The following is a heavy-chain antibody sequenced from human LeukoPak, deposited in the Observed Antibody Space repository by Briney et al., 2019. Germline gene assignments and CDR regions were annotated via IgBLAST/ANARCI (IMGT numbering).Heavy chain of an antibody. CDR1: GGSISSTNYY. V-gene: IGHV4-39*07. Sequence: SETLSLTCTVSGGSISSTNYYWAWIRQPPGRGLEWIGRIYYTGTTFDNPSLKSRVTLSVDTSKNQFSLRLTSVTAADTAFYYCAREEYSSDWYGHDSWGQGTLVTVSS. CDR3: AREEYSSDWYGHDS. J-gene: IGHJ4*02. CDR2: IYYTGTT. D-gene: IGHD6-13*01.